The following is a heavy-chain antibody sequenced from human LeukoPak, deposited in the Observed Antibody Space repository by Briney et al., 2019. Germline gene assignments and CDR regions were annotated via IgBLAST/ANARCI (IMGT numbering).Heavy chain of an antibody. CDR2: ISSSGSTI. CDR1: GFTFSSYE. V-gene: IGHV3-48*03. CDR3: ARDAGSGWSALDY. Sequence: PGGSLRLFCAASGFTFSSYEMNWVRQAPGKGLEGVSYISSSGSTIYYAVSVKGRFTISRDNAKNSLYLQMNSLRAEDTAVYYCARDAGSGWSALDYWGQGTLVTVSS. J-gene: IGHJ4*02. D-gene: IGHD6-19*01.